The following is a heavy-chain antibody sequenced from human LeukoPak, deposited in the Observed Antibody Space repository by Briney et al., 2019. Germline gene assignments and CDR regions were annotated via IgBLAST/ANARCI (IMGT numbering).Heavy chain of an antibody. CDR2: INPSGGST. V-gene: IGHV1-46*03. J-gene: IGHJ5*02. Sequence: ASVKVSCKASGYTFTSYYMHWVRQAPGQGLEWMGIINPSGGSTSYAQKFQGRVTMTRDTSTSTVYTELSSLRSEDTAVYYCARDSGLRFLEWLFDPWGQGTLVTVSS. CDR1: GYTFTSYY. CDR3: ARDSGLRFLEWLFDP. D-gene: IGHD3-3*01.